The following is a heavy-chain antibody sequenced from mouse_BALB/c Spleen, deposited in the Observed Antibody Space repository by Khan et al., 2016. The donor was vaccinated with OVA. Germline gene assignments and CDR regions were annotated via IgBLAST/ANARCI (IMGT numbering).Heavy chain of an antibody. Sequence: EVQLVESGGDLVKPGGSLKLSCAASGFTFSTYGMSWVRQTPDKRLEWVPTVSTGGSYTYYPDSVKGRFTISRDNAKNTLYLQMSSLKSEDTAMFYCTRLAYYYDSEGFAYWGQGTLVTVSA. CDR1: GFTFSTYG. V-gene: IGHV5-6*01. CDR3: TRLAYYYDSEGFAY. CDR2: VSTGGSYT. J-gene: IGHJ3*01. D-gene: IGHD1-1*01.